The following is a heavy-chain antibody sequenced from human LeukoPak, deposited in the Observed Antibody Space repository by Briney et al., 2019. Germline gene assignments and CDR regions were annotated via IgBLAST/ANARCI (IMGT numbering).Heavy chain of an antibody. J-gene: IGHJ4*02. CDR2: IYPGDSDT. CDR1: GYSFTSYW. D-gene: IGHD6-13*01. CDR3: ARLPKIRSSWYYFDY. Sequence: ESLKISCKGSGYSFTSYWIGWVRQMPGKGLEWMGIIYPGDSDTRYSPSFQGQVTISADKSISTAYLQWSSLKASDTAMYYCARLPKIRSSWYYFDYWGQGTLVTVSS. V-gene: IGHV5-51*01.